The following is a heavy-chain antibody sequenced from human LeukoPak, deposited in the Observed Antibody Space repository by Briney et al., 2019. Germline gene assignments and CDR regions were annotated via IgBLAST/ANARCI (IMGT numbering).Heavy chain of an antibody. V-gene: IGHV4-34*01. CDR1: GGSFSGYY. Sequence: KTSETLSLTCAVYGGSFSGYYWSWIRQPPGKGLEWIGEINHSGSTNYNPSLKSRVTISVDTSKNQFSLKLSSVTAADTAVYYCARGIGPTGYSSSWYHDYWGQGTLVTVSS. CDR2: INHSGST. D-gene: IGHD6-13*01. CDR3: ARGIGPTGYSSSWYHDY. J-gene: IGHJ4*02.